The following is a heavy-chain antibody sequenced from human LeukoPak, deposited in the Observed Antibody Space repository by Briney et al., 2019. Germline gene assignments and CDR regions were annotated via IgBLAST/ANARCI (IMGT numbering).Heavy chain of an antibody. V-gene: IGHV3-11*01. CDR1: GFTFSDYY. J-gene: IGHJ6*03. CDR2: ISHSGRTM. D-gene: IGHD2-8*01. Sequence: GGSLRLSCAASGFTFSDYYMSWIRQAPGKGLEWVSYISHSGRTMYYADSVKGRFTISRDNAKNSLYLQMNSLRAGDTAVYYCTRDSIVRGNIGNDMDVWGKGTTVTVSS. CDR3: TRDSIVRGNIGNDMDV.